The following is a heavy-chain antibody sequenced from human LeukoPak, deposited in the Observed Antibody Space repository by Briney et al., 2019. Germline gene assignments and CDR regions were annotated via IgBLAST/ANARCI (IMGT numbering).Heavy chain of an antibody. J-gene: IGHJ4*02. CDR2: ISGGTT. CDR3: SRGSGWLSVY. Sequence: SGGSLRLSCAASRFTFSSYAMNWVRQAPGKGLEWIGFISGGTTEYAASVKGRFTISRDDSTSIAYLQMNSLTTEDTAVYYCSRGSGWLSVYWGQGTLVTVSS. CDR1: RFTFSSYA. D-gene: IGHD6-19*01. V-gene: IGHV3-49*04.